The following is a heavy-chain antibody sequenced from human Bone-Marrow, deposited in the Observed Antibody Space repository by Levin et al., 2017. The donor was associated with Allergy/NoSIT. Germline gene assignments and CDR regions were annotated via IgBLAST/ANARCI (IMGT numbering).Heavy chain of an antibody. D-gene: IGHD3-3*01. CDR1: GFTFSSYW. CDR3: ARDDVSGIRFLEWLLVFDY. Sequence: GESLKISCAASGFTFSSYWMSWVRQAPGKGLEWVANIKQDGSEKYYVDSVKGRFTISRDNAKNSLYLQMNSLRAEDTAVYYCARDDVSGIRFLEWLLVFDYWGQGTLVTVSS. V-gene: IGHV3-7*01. CDR2: IKQDGSEK. J-gene: IGHJ4*02.